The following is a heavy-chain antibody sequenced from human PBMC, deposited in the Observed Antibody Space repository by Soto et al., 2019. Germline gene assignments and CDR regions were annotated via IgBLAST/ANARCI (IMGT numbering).Heavy chain of an antibody. J-gene: IGHJ4*02. Sequence: SETLSLTCAVSGGSISSGGYSWSWIRQPLGKGLEWIGYIYHSGSTYYNPSLKSRVTISVDRSKNQFSLKLSSVTAADTAVYYCARSGHYYGSGSYYRPLPFDYWGQGTLVTVSS. D-gene: IGHD3-10*01. V-gene: IGHV4-30-2*01. CDR1: GGSISSGGYS. CDR3: ARSGHYYGSGSYYRPLPFDY. CDR2: IYHSGST.